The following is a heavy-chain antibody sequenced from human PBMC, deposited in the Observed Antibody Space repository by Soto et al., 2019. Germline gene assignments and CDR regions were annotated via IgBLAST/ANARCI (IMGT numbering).Heavy chain of an antibody. D-gene: IGHD6-13*01. CDR2: IYYSGST. V-gene: IGHV4-59*01. Sequence: PSETLSLTCTVSGGSISSYYWSWIRQPPGKGLEWIGYIYYSGSTNYNPSLKSRVTISVDTSKTQFSLNLRSVTAADTAVYYCARDLAAVPRAFDYWGRGTLVTVS. J-gene: IGHJ4*02. CDR3: ARDLAAVPRAFDY. CDR1: GGSISSYY.